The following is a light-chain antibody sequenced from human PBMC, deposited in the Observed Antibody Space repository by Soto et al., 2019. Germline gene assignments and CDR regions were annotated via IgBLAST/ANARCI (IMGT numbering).Light chain of an antibody. CDR2: SNY. CDR3: AAWDDSLNGFV. V-gene: IGLV1-44*01. Sequence: QTVVTQPPSASGTPGQRVTISCSGSSSNIGSNAVNWYQQLPGTAPKLLIYSNYQRPSGVPDRFSGSKSDTSASLAISGLQSEDEADYYCAAWDDSLNGFVFGTGTKLTVL. CDR1: SSNIGSNA. J-gene: IGLJ1*01.